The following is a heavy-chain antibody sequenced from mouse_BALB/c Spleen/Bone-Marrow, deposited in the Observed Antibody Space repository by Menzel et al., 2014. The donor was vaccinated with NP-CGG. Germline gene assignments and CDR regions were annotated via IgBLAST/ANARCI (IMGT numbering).Heavy chain of an antibody. CDR2: INPSNGGT. J-gene: IGHJ2*01. Sequence: LQESGAELVKPGASVKLSCKASGYTFTSYYMYWVKQRPGQGLEWIREINPSNGGTNFNEKFKSKATLTVDKSSSTAYMQLSSLTSEDSAVYYCTRWYYGNYFDYWGQGTTLTVSS. CDR1: GYTFTSYY. D-gene: IGHD2-1*01. CDR3: TRWYYGNYFDY. V-gene: IGHV1S81*02.